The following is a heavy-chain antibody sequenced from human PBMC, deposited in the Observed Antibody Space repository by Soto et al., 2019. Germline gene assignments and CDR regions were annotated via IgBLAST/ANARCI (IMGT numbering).Heavy chain of an antibody. CDR3: ATGAAAAGTLYFDY. Sequence: ASVKGSCKVSGYTLTELSMHWVRQAPGKGLEWMGGFDPEDGETIYAQKFQGRVTMTEDTSTDTAYMELSSLRSEDTAVYYCATGAAAAGTLYFDYWGQGTLVTVSS. CDR1: GYTLTELS. CDR2: FDPEDGET. D-gene: IGHD6-13*01. J-gene: IGHJ4*02. V-gene: IGHV1-24*01.